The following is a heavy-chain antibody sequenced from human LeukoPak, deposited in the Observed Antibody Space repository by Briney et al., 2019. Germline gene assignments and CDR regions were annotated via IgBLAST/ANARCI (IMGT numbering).Heavy chain of an antibody. V-gene: IGHV4-59*08. CDR3: ARYTSSWFFDY. CDR1: GGSLSSYY. CDR2: FYYSGTT. J-gene: IGHJ4*02. D-gene: IGHD6-13*01. Sequence: SETLSLTCTVSGGSLSSYYWSWIRQPPGKGLEWIGYFYYSGTTNYNPSLRSRVTMSVDTSKNQFSLRLSSVTAADTAVYYCARYTSSWFFDYWGQGTLVTVSS.